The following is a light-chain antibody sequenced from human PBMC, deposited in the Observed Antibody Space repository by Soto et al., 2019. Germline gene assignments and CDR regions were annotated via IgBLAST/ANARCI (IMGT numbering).Light chain of an antibody. V-gene: IGLV2-14*01. CDR3: SSYSSSSSLGV. CDR2: EVS. Sequence: QSALTQPASVSGSPGQSITISCTGTSSDVGGHNSVSWYQQLPGEAPKLMIYEVSNRPSGVSNRFSASKSGNTASLTISGLQAEDEADYYCSSYSSSSSLGVFGGGTKVTVL. J-gene: IGLJ2*01. CDR1: SSDVGGHNS.